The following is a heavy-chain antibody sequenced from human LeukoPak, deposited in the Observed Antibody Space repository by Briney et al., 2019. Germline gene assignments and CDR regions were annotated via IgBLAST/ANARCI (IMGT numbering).Heavy chain of an antibody. J-gene: IGHJ3*02. V-gene: IGHV1-8*03. D-gene: IGHD3-3*01. Sequence: ASVNDSFKCSGYTFTSYHINWVRQATGQGLEWMGLMNPNSGNTGYAKKLQGRVTITRNTSISTAYMELSSLRSEDTAVYYCARGRSNDFWSGLVLFAFDIWGQGTMVTASS. CDR1: GYTFTSYH. CDR2: MNPNSGNT. CDR3: ARGRSNDFWSGLVLFAFDI.